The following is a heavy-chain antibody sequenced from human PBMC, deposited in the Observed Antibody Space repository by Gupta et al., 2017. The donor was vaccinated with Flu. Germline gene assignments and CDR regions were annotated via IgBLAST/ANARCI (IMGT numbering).Heavy chain of an antibody. Sequence: VRQAPGKGLEWVSGISWNSDTIGYADSVKGRFTLSRDTAKNSLYLQMNSLRPEDTALYYCVKVRGYTWDAIDFWGQGTMVTVSS. CDR2: ISWNSDTI. D-gene: IGHD6-13*01. J-gene: IGHJ3*01. V-gene: IGHV3-9*01. CDR3: VKVRGYTWDAIDF.